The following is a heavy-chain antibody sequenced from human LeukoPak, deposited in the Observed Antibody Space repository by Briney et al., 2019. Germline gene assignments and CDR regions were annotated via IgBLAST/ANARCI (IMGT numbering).Heavy chain of an antibody. CDR2: IWYDGSNK. J-gene: IGHJ6*02. CDR1: GFTFSSYG. CDR3: AKDESHIYGMDV. D-gene: IGHD2-21*01. V-gene: IGHV3-33*03. Sequence: GGSLRLSCAASGFTFSSYGMHWVRQAPGKGLEWVAVIWYDGSNKYYADSVKGRFTISRDNAKNSLYLQMNSLRPDDTALYFCAKDESHIYGMDVWGQGTTVTVSS.